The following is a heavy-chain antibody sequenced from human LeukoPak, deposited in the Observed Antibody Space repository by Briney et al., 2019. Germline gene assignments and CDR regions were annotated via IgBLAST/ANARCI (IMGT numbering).Heavy chain of an antibody. CDR3: ASLGGGGSTFDY. V-gene: IGHV4-59*01. CDR1: GGSISSYY. Sequence: SETLSLTCTVSGGSISSYYWSWIRQPPGKGLEWIGYTYYSGSTNYNPSLKSRVTISVDTSKNQFSLKLSSVTAADTAVYYCASLGGGGSTFDYWGQGTLVTVSS. D-gene: IGHD3-16*01. J-gene: IGHJ4*02. CDR2: TYYSGST.